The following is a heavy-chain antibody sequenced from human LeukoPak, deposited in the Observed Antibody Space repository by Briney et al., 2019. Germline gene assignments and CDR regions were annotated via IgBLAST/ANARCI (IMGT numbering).Heavy chain of an antibody. CDR3: ARGGASSRYFDF. V-gene: IGHV4-59*01. D-gene: IGHD6-13*01. CDR2: VYYTGST. CDR1: GGSISGDY. J-gene: IGHJ4*02. Sequence: SETLSLTCTVSGGSISGDYWSWIRQPPGKGLEWIAFVYYTGSTDYNPSLKGRVTISVDTSKNQFSLKLNSVTAADTAVYYCARGGASSRYFDFWGQGTLVTVSS.